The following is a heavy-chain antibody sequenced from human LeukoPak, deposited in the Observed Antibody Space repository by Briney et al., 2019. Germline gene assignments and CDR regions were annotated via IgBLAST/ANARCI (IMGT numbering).Heavy chain of an antibody. CDR2: IGPDGGTT. J-gene: IGHJ4*02. CDR3: ARGAQLTDY. D-gene: IGHD6-13*01. CDR1: GFTFYTYG. Sequence: GGSLRLSCGASGFTFYTYGMHWVRQAPGKGLEYVSGIGPDGGTTYYANSVKGRFTISRDNSKNMLYLQMGSLTADDMAVYYCARGAQLTDYWGQGTLVTVSS. V-gene: IGHV3-64*01.